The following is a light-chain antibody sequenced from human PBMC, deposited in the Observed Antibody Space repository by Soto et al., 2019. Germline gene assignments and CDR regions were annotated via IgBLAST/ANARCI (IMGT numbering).Light chain of an antibody. Sequence: QSVLAQPPSVSGSPGHSITISCTGTSSDVGSYNRVSWYQQPPGTAPKLMIYEVSNRPSGVPDHFSGSKSGNTASLTISGLQAEDEADYYCSSYTSTSTYVFGTGTQVTV. J-gene: IGLJ1*01. V-gene: IGLV2-18*02. CDR2: EVS. CDR1: SSDVGSYNR. CDR3: SSYTSTSTYV.